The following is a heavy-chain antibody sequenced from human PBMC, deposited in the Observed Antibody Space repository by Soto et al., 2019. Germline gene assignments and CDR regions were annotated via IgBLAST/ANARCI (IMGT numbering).Heavy chain of an antibody. D-gene: IGHD3-16*02. CDR2: IKQDGSEK. Sequence: GGSLRLSCAASGFTFSSYWMSWVRQAPGKGLEWVANIKQDGSEKYYVDSVKGRFTISRDNAKNSLYLQMNSLRAEDTAVYYCARGPPNHTLMITFGGVIVDYYFDYWGQGTLVTVSS. CDR1: GFTFSSYW. J-gene: IGHJ4*02. CDR3: ARGPPNHTLMITFGGVIVDYYFDY. V-gene: IGHV3-7*02.